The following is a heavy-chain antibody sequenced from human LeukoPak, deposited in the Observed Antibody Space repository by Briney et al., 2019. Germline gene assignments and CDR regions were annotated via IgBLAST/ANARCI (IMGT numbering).Heavy chain of an antibody. D-gene: IGHD6-6*01. CDR1: GGSFSGYY. Sequence: SETLSLTCAVYGGSFSGYYWSWIRQPPGEGLEWIGEINHSGSTNYNPSLKSRVTISVDTSKNQFSLKLSSVTAADTAVYYCARRFGIAARPRRGWFDPWGQGTLVTVSS. J-gene: IGHJ5*02. CDR2: INHSGST. V-gene: IGHV4-34*01. CDR3: ARRFGIAARPRRGWFDP.